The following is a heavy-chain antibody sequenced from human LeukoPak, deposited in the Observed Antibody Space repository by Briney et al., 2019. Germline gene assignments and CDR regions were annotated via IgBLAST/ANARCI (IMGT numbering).Heavy chain of an antibody. J-gene: IGHJ5*02. CDR2: ISNSGSTI. V-gene: IGHV3-11*04. CDR1: GFTFSDYY. CDR3: ARDVIAAAGNP. Sequence: GGSLRLSCAASGFTFSDYYMGWIRQAPGKGLEWVSYISNSGSTIYYADSVKGRFTISRDNAKNSLYLQMNSLRAEDMAVYYCARDVIAAAGNPWGQGTLVTVSS. D-gene: IGHD6-13*01.